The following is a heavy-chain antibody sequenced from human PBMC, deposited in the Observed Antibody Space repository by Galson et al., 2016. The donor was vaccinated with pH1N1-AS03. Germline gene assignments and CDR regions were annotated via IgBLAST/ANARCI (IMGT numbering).Heavy chain of an antibody. CDR2: IDWDDDK. V-gene: IGHV2-70*01. CDR3: ARKRHGSRGPFDP. CDR1: GFSLSTSGLC. D-gene: IGHD6-25*01. Sequence: PALVNPTQTLTLTCTFSGFSLSTSGLCVSWIRQPPGKALEWLAFIDWDDDKYYSTSLKTRLTISKDTSKNQVVLTMTNMDPVDTATYYCARKRHGSRGPFDPWGQGTLVTVSS. J-gene: IGHJ5*02.